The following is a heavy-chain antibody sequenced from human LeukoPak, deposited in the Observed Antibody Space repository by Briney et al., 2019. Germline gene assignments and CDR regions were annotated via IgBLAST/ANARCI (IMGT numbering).Heavy chain of an antibody. Sequence: GGSLRLSCAASGFTFSSYSMNWVRQAPGKGLEWVSYISSSSSTIYYADSVKGRFTISRDNAKNSLYLQMNSLRAEDTAVYYCARLEYYYDSRVNYWGQGTLVTVSS. V-gene: IGHV3-48*01. CDR1: GFTFSSYS. CDR2: ISSSSSTI. D-gene: IGHD3-22*01. CDR3: ARLEYYYDSRVNY. J-gene: IGHJ4*02.